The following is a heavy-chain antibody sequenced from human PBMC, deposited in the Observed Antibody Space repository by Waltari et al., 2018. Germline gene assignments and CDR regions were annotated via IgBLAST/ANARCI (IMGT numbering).Heavy chain of an antibody. CDR1: GYTFTSYA. V-gene: IGHV1-3*01. CDR2: INAGNGNT. CDR3: ARGPRPTYSSSWCLFDY. D-gene: IGHD6-13*01. Sequence: QVQLVQSGAEVKKPRASVKVSCKASGYTFTSYAMHWVRQAPGQRLEWMGWINAGNGNTKYSQKFQGRVTITRDTSASTAYMELSSLRSEDTAVYYCARGPRPTYSSSWCLFDYWGQGTLVTVSS. J-gene: IGHJ4*02.